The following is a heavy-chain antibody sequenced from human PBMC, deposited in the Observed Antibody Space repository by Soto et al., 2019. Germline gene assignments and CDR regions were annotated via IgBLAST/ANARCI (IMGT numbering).Heavy chain of an antibody. CDR3: AKEKIGYCSSTSCRTFDY. D-gene: IGHD2-2*01. Sequence: QVQLVESGGGVVQPGRSLRLSCAASGFTFSSYGMHWVRPAPGKGLEWVAVISYDGSNKYYADSVKGRFTISRDNSKNTLYLQMNSLRAEDTAVYYCAKEKIGYCSSTSCRTFDYWGQGTLVTVSS. V-gene: IGHV3-30*18. CDR2: ISYDGSNK. CDR1: GFTFSSYG. J-gene: IGHJ4*02.